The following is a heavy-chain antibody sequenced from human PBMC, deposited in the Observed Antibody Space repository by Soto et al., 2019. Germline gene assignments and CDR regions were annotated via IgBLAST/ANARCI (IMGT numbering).Heavy chain of an antibody. CDR3: AREMTAVTATGDWFDP. J-gene: IGHJ5*02. Sequence: TLSLTCTVSGDSITSGGYSWTWIRQPPGKGLEWIGYIYHSGTTNYNPSLKSRVTLSVDRSKNQCSLNLKSVTAADTAVYYCAREMTAVTATGDWFDPWGQGILVTGSS. V-gene: IGHV4-30-2*01. CDR1: GDSITSGGYS. D-gene: IGHD4-17*01. CDR2: IYHSGTT.